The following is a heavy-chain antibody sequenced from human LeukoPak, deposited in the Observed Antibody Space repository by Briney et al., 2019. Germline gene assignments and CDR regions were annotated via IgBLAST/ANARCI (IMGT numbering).Heavy chain of an antibody. D-gene: IGHD3-22*01. CDR1: GFTFSNYA. V-gene: IGHV3-30*02. CDR3: ARGMITMIVVVTRTRDAFDI. CDR2: IRYDGSNK. J-gene: IGHJ3*02. Sequence: GGSLRLSCAASGFTFSNYAMHWVRQAPGKGLEWVSFIRYDGSNKYYADSVKGRFTISRDNAKNSLYLQMNSLRAEDTAVYYCARGMITMIVVVTRTRDAFDIWGQGTMVTVSS.